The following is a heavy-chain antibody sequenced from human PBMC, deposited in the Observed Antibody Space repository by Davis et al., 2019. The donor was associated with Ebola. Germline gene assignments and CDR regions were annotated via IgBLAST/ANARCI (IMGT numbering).Heavy chain of an antibody. CDR2: IYYSGST. CDR3: ATGQRLLWFGESTNGGMDV. Sequence: MPGGSLRLSCTVSGGSISSSSYYWGWIRQPPGKGLEWIGSIYYSGSTYYNPSLKSRVTISVDTSKNQFSLKLSSVTAADTAVYYCATGQRLLWFGESTNGGMDVWGKGTTVTVSS. J-gene: IGHJ6*04. D-gene: IGHD3-10*01. CDR1: GGSISSSSYY. V-gene: IGHV4-39*01.